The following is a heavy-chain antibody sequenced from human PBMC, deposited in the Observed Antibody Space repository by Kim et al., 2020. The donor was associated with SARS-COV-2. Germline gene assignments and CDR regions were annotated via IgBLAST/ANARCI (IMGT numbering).Heavy chain of an antibody. CDR3: ARDSGGGDSFDY. V-gene: IGHV4-59*13. CDR1: GGSISSYY. CDR2: IYYSGST. J-gene: IGHJ4*02. D-gene: IGHD2-21*01. Sequence: SETLSLTCTVSGGSISSYYWSWIRQPPGKGLEWIGYIYYSGSTNYNPSLKSRVTISVDTSKNQFSLKLSSVTAADTAVYYCARDSGGGDSFDYWGQGTLVTVSS.